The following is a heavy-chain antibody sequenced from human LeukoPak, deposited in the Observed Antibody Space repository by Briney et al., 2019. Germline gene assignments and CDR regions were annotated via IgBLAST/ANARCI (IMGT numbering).Heavy chain of an antibody. Sequence: HPGGSLRLSCAASGFTFSSYWMSWVRQAPGKGLEWVANIKRDGSEKYYVDSVKGRFTISRDNAKNSLYLQMNSLRAEDTALYYCAKDIMLWEYSYPDYWGQGTLVTVSS. D-gene: IGHD5-18*01. CDR2: IKRDGSEK. CDR1: GFTFSSYW. CDR3: AKDIMLWEYSYPDY. J-gene: IGHJ4*02. V-gene: IGHV3-7*03.